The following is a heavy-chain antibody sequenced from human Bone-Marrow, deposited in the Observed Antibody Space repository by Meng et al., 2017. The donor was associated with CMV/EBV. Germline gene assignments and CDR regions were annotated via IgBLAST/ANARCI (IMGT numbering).Heavy chain of an antibody. CDR2: IYHSGST. V-gene: IGHV4-38-2*02. CDR3: ARDGLRAFDI. J-gene: IGHJ3*02. CDR1: GYSISSGYY. Sequence: SETLSLTCTVSGYSISSGYYWGWIRQPPGKGLEWFGSIYHSGSTYYNPSLKSRVTISVDTSKNQFSLKLSSVTAADTAVYYCARDGLRAFDIWGQGTMVTVSS.